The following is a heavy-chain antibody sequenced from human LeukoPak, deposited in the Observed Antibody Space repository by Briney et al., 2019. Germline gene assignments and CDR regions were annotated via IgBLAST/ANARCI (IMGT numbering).Heavy chain of an antibody. D-gene: IGHD2-21*01. CDR1: GDSITGHY. J-gene: IGHJ3*02. Sequence: SETLSLTCSVSGDSITGHYLTWIRQPPGNGLEWIGYISHIGSTNYNPSLKSRVTISVDTSKNQFSLKLTSVTAADTALYYCARDRISINALDMWGRGTMVTVSS. CDR2: ISHIGST. V-gene: IGHV4-59*11. CDR3: ARDRISINALDM.